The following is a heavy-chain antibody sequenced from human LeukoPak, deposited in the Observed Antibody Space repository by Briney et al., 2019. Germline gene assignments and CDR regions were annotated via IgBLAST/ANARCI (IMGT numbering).Heavy chain of an antibody. D-gene: IGHD2-15*01. CDR1: GFTVSSSY. Sequence: GGSLRLSCAASGFTVSSSYISWVRQAPGKGLEWVSVIYSGGSTYYADSVKGRFTISRDNSKNTLYLQMNSLRAEDTAVYYCARLGYCSGGSCYPGAFDIWGQGTMVTVSS. CDR3: ARLGYCSGGSCYPGAFDI. V-gene: IGHV3-53*01. CDR2: IYSGGST. J-gene: IGHJ3*02.